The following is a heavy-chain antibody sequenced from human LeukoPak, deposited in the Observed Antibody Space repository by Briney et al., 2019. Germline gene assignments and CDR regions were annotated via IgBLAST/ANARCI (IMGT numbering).Heavy chain of an antibody. CDR2: IYYSGST. CDR3: ARDSSKGSGSFAEYFQH. D-gene: IGHD3-10*01. CDR1: GGSISSYY. J-gene: IGHJ1*01. V-gene: IGHV4-59*01. Sequence: SETLSLTCTVSGGSISSYYWSWIRQPPGKGLEWIGYIYYSGSTNYNPSLKSRVTISVDTSKNQFYLKLSSVTAADTAVYYCARDSSKGSGSFAEYFQHWGQGTLVSVSS.